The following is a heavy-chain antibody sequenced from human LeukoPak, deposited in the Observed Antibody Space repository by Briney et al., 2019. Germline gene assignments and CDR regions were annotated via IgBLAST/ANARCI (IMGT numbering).Heavy chain of an antibody. Sequence: ASVKVSCKASGYTFTSYGISWVRQAPGHGLEWLGWISAYNGNTNYAQKLQDRVTMTTDTSTSTAYMELRSLRSDDTAVYYCARLCPVWFGEFATSYGYYFDCWGQGTLVSVSS. D-gene: IGHD3-10*01. CDR3: ARLCPVWFGEFATSYGYYFDC. CDR1: GYTFTSYG. CDR2: ISAYNGNT. V-gene: IGHV1-18*01. J-gene: IGHJ4*02.